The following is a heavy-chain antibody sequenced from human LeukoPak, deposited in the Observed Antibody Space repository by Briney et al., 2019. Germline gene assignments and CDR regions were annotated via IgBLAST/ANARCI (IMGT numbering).Heavy chain of an antibody. D-gene: IGHD5-24*01. CDR2: LNTDGSYT. Sequence: PGGSLRLSCEASGFTFSDFWMHWVRQAPGKGPGWVSRLNTDGSYTGYADSVKGRFTISRDNANNTLYLHMTSLRAEDTAVYYCARTIHAPVDWGQGTLVTVSS. V-gene: IGHV3-74*01. CDR1: GFTFSDFW. CDR3: ARTIHAPVD. J-gene: IGHJ4*02.